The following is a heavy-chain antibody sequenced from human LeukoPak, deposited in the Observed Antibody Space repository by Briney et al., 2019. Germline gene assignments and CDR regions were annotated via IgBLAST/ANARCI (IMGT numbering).Heavy chain of an antibody. D-gene: IGHD6-13*01. V-gene: IGHV3-23*01. CDR2: ISGSGGST. CDR3: ARDLRRAAVNDAFDI. J-gene: IGHJ3*02. Sequence: GGSLRLSCAASGFTFSSYAMSWVRQAPGKGLEWVSAISGSGGSTNYADSVKGRFTISRDNSKNTLYLQMNSLRAEDTAVYYCARDLRRAAVNDAFDIWGQGTMVTVSS. CDR1: GFTFSSYA.